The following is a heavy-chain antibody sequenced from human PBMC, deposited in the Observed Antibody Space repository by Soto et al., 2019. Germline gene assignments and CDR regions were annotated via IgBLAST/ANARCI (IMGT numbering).Heavy chain of an antibody. CDR1: GYSFTSYW. V-gene: IGHV5-51*01. CDR2: IYPGDSDT. CDR3: ARQTYYYDSSGYYPGYYYYYGMDV. D-gene: IGHD3-22*01. Sequence: GESLKISYKGSGYSFTSYWIGWVRQMPGKGLEWMGIIYPGDSDTRYSPSFQGQVTISADKSISTAYLQWSSLKASDTAMYYCARQTYYYDSSGYYPGYYYYYGMDVWGQGTTVTVSS. J-gene: IGHJ6*02.